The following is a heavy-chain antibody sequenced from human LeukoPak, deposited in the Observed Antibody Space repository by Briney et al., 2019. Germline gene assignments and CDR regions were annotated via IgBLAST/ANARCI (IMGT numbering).Heavy chain of an antibody. V-gene: IGHV3-74*01. CDR1: GFTFTTYG. CDR3: ARDSQFIGPLY. J-gene: IGHJ4*02. Sequence: GGSLRLSCAAAGFTFTTYGMQWVRHAPGEGLVWVSRIMSDGRSTYADSVKGRFTISRDTAKNTLYLQMNSLRAEDTAVYYCARDSQFIGPLYWGQGTLVTVPS. CDR2: IMSDGRST. D-gene: IGHD5-24*01.